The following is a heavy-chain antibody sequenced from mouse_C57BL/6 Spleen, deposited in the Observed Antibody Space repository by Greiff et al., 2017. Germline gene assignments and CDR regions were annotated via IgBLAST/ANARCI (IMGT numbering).Heavy chain of an antibody. Sequence: VQLQQSGPELVKPGASVKIPCKASGYTFTDYNMDWVKQSHGKSLEWIGDINPNNGGTIYNQKFKGKATLTVDKSSSTAYMELRRLTSEDTAVYYCARRREYEYAYFDYWGQGTTVTVSS. D-gene: IGHD2-4*01. CDR3: ARRREYEYAYFDY. J-gene: IGHJ2*01. CDR2: INPNNGGT. V-gene: IGHV1-18*01. CDR1: GYTFTDYN.